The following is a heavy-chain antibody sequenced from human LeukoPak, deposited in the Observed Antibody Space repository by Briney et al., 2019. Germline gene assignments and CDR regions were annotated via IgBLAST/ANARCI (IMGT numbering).Heavy chain of an antibody. CDR2: ISDSGGAI. CDR3: AKDESGSYYYFDY. D-gene: IGHD1-26*01. CDR1: GFTFRTYA. Sequence: GGSLRLSCAASGFTFRTYALNWVREAPGKGLVWVSAISDSGGAIYYADSVKGRFTISRDNSKNTLYLQMNSLRAEDTAVYYCAKDESGSYYYFDYWGQGTLVTVSS. J-gene: IGHJ4*02. V-gene: IGHV3-23*01.